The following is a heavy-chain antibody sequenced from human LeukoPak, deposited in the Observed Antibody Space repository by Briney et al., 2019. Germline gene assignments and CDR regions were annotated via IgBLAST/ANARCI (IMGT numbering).Heavy chain of an antibody. CDR2: ISGSGGGT. CDR1: GLTLSNYG. Sequence: GGSLRLSCAVSGLTLSNYGMSWVRQAPGKGLEWVAGISGSGGGTNYADSVKGRFTISRDNSKNTLYLQMNSLRAEDTAVYFCAKRGVVIRVILIGFHKEAYYFDSWGQGALVTVSS. CDR3: AKRGVVIRVILIGFHKEAYYFDS. J-gene: IGHJ4*02. V-gene: IGHV3-23*01. D-gene: IGHD3-9*01.